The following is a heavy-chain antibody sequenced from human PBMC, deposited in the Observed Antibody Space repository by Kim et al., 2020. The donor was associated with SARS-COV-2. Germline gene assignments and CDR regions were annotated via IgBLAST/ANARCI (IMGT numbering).Heavy chain of an antibody. CDR3: ARHLSPRRGIALDAFDI. D-gene: IGHD2-15*01. J-gene: IGHJ3*02. Sequence: LKSRVTISVDTSKNQFSLKLSSVTAADTAVYYCARHLSPRRGIALDAFDIWGQGTMVTVSS. V-gene: IGHV4-39*01.